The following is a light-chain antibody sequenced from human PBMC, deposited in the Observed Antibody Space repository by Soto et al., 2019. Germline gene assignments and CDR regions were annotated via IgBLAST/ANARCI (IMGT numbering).Light chain of an antibody. CDR3: QQYGSSPAYT. Sequence: EIVLTQSPGTLSLSPGERATLSCRASQSVSSSYLAWYQQKPGQAPRLLIYGASSRATGIPDRFTGSGSGSDFTITITILEPEDFAVDYCQQYGSSPAYTFGQGTKLEIK. CDR1: QSVSSSY. CDR2: GAS. V-gene: IGKV3-20*01. J-gene: IGKJ2*01.